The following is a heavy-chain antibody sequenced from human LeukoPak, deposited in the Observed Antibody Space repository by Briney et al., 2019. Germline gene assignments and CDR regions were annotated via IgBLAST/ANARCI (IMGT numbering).Heavy chain of an antibody. J-gene: IGHJ1*01. CDR2: IYHSGST. V-gene: IGHV4-4*02. Sequence: SETLSLTCAVSDGSVSGTNWWSWVRQPPGKGLEWIGEIYHSGSTNYNPSLKSRVTISVDKSKNEISLKLSSVTAAGTAVYYCARGSLLKLGDGVQHWGQGTLVTISS. D-gene: IGHD6-6*01. CDR3: ARGSLLKLGDGVQH. CDR1: DGSVSGTNW.